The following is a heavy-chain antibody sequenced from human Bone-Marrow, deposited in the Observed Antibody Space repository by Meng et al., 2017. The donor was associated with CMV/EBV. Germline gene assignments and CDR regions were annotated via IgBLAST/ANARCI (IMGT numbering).Heavy chain of an antibody. Sequence: GGSLRLSCAASGFTFSSYSMNWVRQAPGKGLEWVAVTSYDGSNKYYADSVKGRFTISRDNSKNTLYLQMNSLRAEDTAVYYCASTYGDYESGSYYYYGMDVWGQGTTVTVSS. CDR3: ASTYGDYESGSYYYYGMDV. D-gene: IGHD4-17*01. J-gene: IGHJ6*02. CDR1: GFTFSSYS. CDR2: TSYDGSNK. V-gene: IGHV3-30*03.